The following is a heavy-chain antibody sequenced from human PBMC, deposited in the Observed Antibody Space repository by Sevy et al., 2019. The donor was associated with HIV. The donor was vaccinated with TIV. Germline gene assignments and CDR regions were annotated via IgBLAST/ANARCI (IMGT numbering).Heavy chain of an antibody. J-gene: IGHJ4*02. D-gene: IGHD4-4*01. CDR2: ISYDGNDK. CDR3: AKDLPVTTDY. CDR1: GFTFSDYD. Sequence: GGSLRLSCAASGFTFSDYDMHWVRQAPGKGLEWVAVISYDGNDKYYGDSVKGRFTISRDNSKNTLYLQMNSLRAEDTAVYYCAKDLPVTTDYWGQGTLVTVSS. V-gene: IGHV3-30*18.